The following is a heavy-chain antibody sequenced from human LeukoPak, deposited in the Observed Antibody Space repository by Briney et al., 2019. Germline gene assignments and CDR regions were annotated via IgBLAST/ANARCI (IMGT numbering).Heavy chain of an antibody. CDR2: IYYSGST. V-gene: IGHV4-59*11. Sequence: SETLSLTCTVSGGSITSHYWSWIRQPPGQGLEWIGYIYYSGSTNYNPSLKSRVTMSVDTSKNLLSLKVTSVTTADTAVYYCAAGRTDFGVVIGAFDTWGQGKRVTVSS. CDR3: AAGRTDFGVVIGAFDT. J-gene: IGHJ3*02. D-gene: IGHD3-3*01. CDR1: GGSITSHY.